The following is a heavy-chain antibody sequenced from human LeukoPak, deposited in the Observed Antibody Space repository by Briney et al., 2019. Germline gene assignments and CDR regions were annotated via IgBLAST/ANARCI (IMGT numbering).Heavy chain of an antibody. J-gene: IGHJ4*02. CDR2: ISGSGAGT. D-gene: IGHD2-21*02. Sequence: GGSLRLSCVASGFTFSRHDMAWVRQAPGKGLDWVSGISGSGAGTYYTDSVKGRFTISRDNSKNTLYLQMNSLRAEDTAVYFCAKDGDGGDPFDYWGQGTLVTVSS. V-gene: IGHV3-23*01. CDR1: GFTFSRHD. CDR3: AKDGDGGDPFDY.